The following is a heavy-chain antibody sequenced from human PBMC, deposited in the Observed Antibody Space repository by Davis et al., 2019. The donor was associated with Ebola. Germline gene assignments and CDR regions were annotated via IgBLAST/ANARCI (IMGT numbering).Heavy chain of an antibody. CDR3: ARVRTGTTWRYFDY. V-gene: IGHV3-74*01. CDR2: INSDGSST. J-gene: IGHJ4*02. D-gene: IGHD1-1*01. CDR1: GFTFSSYW. Sequence: GESLKISCAASGFTFSSYWMHWVRQAPGKGLVWVSRINSDGSSTSYADSVKARFTISRDNAKNTLYLQMNSLRAEDTAVYYCARVRTGTTWRYFDYWGQGTLVTVSS.